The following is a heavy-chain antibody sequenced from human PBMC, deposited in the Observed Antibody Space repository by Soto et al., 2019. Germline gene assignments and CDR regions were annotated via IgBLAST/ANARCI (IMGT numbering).Heavy chain of an antibody. J-gene: IGHJ4*02. D-gene: IGHD6-19*01. CDR3: ARESGSSGWNYLDY. CDR1: GYTFTTYA. V-gene: IGHV1-3*01. CDR2: IHAGNGNT. Sequence: ASVKVSCKASGYTFTTYAMHWVRQAPGQRPEWMGWIHAGNGNTKYSQNFQGRVTITRDTSASTGYMELSSLRSEDTAVYYCARESGSSGWNYLDYWGRGTLVTVSS.